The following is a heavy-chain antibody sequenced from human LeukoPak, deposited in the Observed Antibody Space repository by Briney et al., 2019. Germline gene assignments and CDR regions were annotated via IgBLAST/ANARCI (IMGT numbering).Heavy chain of an antibody. CDR2: IYYSGST. Sequence: SETLSLICTVSGGSISSYYWSWIRQPPGKGLEWIGYIYYSGSTKYNPSLKSRVTISVDTSKNQFSLKLSSVTAADTAVYYCARHEDGYCSSTSCYGNWGQGTLVTVSS. CDR3: ARHEDGYCSSTSCYGN. J-gene: IGHJ4*02. CDR1: GGSISSYY. D-gene: IGHD2-2*03. V-gene: IGHV4-59*08.